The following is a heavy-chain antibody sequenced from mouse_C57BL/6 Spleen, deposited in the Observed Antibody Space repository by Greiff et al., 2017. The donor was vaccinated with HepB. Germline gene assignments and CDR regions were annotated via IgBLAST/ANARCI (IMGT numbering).Heavy chain of an antibody. CDR2: IDPSDSYT. Sequence: QVQLQQPGAELVMPGASVKLSCKASGYTFTSYWMHWVQQRPGQGLEWIGEIDPSDSYTNYNQKFKGKSTLTVDKYSRTAYMQLSSLTSEDSAVYYCARGGYGNAMDYWGQGTSVTVSS. V-gene: IGHV1-69*01. J-gene: IGHJ4*01. CDR3: ARGGYGNAMDY. D-gene: IGHD2-2*01. CDR1: GYTFTSYW.